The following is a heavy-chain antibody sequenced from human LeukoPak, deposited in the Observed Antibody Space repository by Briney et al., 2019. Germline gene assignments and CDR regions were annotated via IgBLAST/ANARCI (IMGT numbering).Heavy chain of an antibody. D-gene: IGHD3-9*01. CDR1: GGSISNTNW. J-gene: IGHJ4*02. Sequence: SETLSLTCDVSGGSISNTNWWSWVRQPPGQGLEWIGEVSLAGQTNYNPSLNGRVTMSLDESSNQLSLKLTSVTAADTAIYYCGKTDIYFNPIDYWGPGSLVTVSS. CDR2: VSLAGQT. CDR3: GKTDIYFNPIDY. V-gene: IGHV4-4*02.